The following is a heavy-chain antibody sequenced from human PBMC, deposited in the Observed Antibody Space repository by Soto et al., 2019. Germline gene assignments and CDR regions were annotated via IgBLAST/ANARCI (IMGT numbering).Heavy chain of an antibody. Sequence: GASVKVSCKASGYTFTGYYMHWVRQAPGQGLEWMGWINPNSGGTNYAQKFQGRVTMTRDTSISTAYMELSRLRSDDTAVYYCARRLAATSGGLVFDYWGQGTLVTVSS. J-gene: IGHJ4*02. V-gene: IGHV1-2*02. D-gene: IGHD1-26*01. CDR1: GYTFTGYY. CDR3: ARRLAATSGGLVFDY. CDR2: INPNSGGT.